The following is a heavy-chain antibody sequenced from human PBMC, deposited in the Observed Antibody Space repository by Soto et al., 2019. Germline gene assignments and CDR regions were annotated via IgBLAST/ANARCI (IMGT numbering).Heavy chain of an antibody. CDR2: IYYSGRT. V-gene: IGHV4-31*01. Sequence: QVQLQESGPGLVKPSQTLSLTCTVSGGSISSGGYYWSWIRQHPGKGLEWIGYIYYSGRTYYNPSRKRQATISVDTSKNQFSLKLSSVTAADTAVYYCARGCHYDVPNWFDPWGQGTLVTVSS. CDR1: GGSISSGGYY. D-gene: IGHD3-16*01. CDR3: ARGCHYDVPNWFDP. J-gene: IGHJ5*02.